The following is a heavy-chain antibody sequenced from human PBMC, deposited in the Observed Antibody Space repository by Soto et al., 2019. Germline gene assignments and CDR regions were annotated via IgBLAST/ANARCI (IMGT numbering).Heavy chain of an antibody. Sequence: EVQLVESGGGLVKPGGSLRLSCAASGFTFSSYSMNWVRQDPGKGLEWVSSISSSSSYIYYADSVKGRFTISRDNAKNSLYLQMNSLRAEDTAVYYCARGYVVPHPFDYWGQGTLVTVSS. CDR3: ARGYVVPHPFDY. J-gene: IGHJ4*02. D-gene: IGHD2-2*01. CDR2: ISSSSSYI. CDR1: GFTFSSYS. V-gene: IGHV3-21*01.